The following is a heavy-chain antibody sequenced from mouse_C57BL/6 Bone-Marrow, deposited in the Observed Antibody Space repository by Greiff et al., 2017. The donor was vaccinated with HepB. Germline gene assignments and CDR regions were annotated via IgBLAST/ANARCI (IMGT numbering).Heavy chain of an antibody. V-gene: IGHV5-15*01. CDR1: GFTFSDYG. D-gene: IGHD1-1*01. CDR2: ISTLAYSI. J-gene: IGHJ2*01. Sequence: EVQLVESGGGLVQPGGSLKLSCAASGFTFSDYGMAWVRQAPRKGPEWVAFISTLAYSIYYADTVTGRFTISRENDKNTLYLELNSLRSEETAMYYCARHGTTVVFDYWGQGTTLTVSS. CDR3: ARHGTTVVFDY.